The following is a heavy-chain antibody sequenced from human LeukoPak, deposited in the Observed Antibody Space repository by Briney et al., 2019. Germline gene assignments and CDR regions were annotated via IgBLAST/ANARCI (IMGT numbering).Heavy chain of an antibody. J-gene: IGHJ1*01. CDR1: GFSFGSFW. D-gene: IGHD3-9*01. CDR3: GRDRYFQY. Sequence: GGSLRLSCVASGFSFGSFWMSWVRQAPGKGLEWVANIKEDGSEEHYLESVKGRFTISRDKAKNIVFLQMNSLREEDSAVYYCGRDRYFQYWGQGTGVIVSS. CDR2: IKEDGSEE. V-gene: IGHV3-7*01.